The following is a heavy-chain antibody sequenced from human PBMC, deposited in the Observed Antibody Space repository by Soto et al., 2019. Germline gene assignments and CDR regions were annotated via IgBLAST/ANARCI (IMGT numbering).Heavy chain of an antibody. CDR1: GGSISSGGYY. D-gene: IGHD2-2*01. CDR3: AVIGYCSSTSGYDEDYYYYGMDV. CDR2: IYYSGST. J-gene: IGHJ6*02. V-gene: IGHV4-31*03. Sequence: QVQLQESGPGLVKPSQTLSLTCPVSGGSISSGGYYWSWIRQHPGKGLEWIGYIYYSGSTYYNPSLKSRVIMSEDASKNQFALKLSSVTAAYTAVYYCAVIGYCSSTSGYDEDYYYYGMDVWGQETTVTVSS.